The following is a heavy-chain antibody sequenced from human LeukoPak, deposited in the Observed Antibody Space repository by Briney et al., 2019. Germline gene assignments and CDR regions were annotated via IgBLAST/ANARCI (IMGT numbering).Heavy chain of an antibody. CDR1: GDSVSSNSVT. CDR3: ARLVGASWFDS. CDR2: TYYRSKWNN. D-gene: IGHD1-26*01. V-gene: IGHV6-1*01. Sequence: SQTLPLTCAISGDSVSSNSVTWTWLRQSPSRGLEWLGRTYYRSKWNNDYAGSMKSRITINPDTSKNQFSLQLNSVTPEDTAVYYCARLVGASWFDSWGQGTLVTVSS. J-gene: IGHJ5*01.